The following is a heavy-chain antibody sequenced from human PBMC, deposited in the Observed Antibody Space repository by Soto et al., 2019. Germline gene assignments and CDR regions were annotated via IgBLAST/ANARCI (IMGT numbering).Heavy chain of an antibody. CDR3: AGSIAAAGDNWFDP. CDR2: INPNSGGT. V-gene: IGHV1-2*02. D-gene: IGHD6-13*01. CDR1: GYTFTGYY. J-gene: IGHJ5*02. Sequence: GASVKVSCKASGYTFTGYYMHWVRQAPGQGLEWMGWINPNSGGTNYAQKFQGRVTMTRDTSISTAYMELSRLRSDDTAVYYCAGSIAAAGDNWFDPWGQGTLVTVSS.